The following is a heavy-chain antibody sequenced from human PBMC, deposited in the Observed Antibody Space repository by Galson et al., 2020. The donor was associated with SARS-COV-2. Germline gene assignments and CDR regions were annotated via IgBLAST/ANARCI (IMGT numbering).Heavy chain of an antibody. CDR2: ISGSGDST. CDR1: GFTFFSYA. Sequence: GGSLRLSCAASGFTFFSYAMSWVRQAPGKGLEWVSGISGSGDSTYNADSVKGRFTISRDNSKNTLYLHMNSLRAEDTAVYYCAKEIGYYYQLPPSYYFDHWGQGTLVTVSS. J-gene: IGHJ4*02. D-gene: IGHD3-22*01. V-gene: IGHV3-23*01. CDR3: AKEIGYYYQLPPSYYFDH.